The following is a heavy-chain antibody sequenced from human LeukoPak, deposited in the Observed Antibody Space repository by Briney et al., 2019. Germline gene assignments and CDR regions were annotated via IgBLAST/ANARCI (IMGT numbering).Heavy chain of an antibody. CDR3: ARDGQGVVVTALYYFDY. D-gene: IGHD2-21*02. J-gene: IGHJ4*02. CDR2: ICYGGSNK. CDR1: GFTFSSYG. V-gene: IGHV3-33*01. Sequence: GGSLRLSCAASGFTFSSYGMHWVRQAPGKGLEWVADICYGGSNKYYADSVKGRFTISRDNSKNTLYLQMNSLRAEDTAVYYCARDGQGVVVTALYYFDYWGQGTLVTVSS.